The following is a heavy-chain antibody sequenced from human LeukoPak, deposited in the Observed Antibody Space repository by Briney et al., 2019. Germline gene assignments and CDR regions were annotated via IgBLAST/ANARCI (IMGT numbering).Heavy chain of an antibody. CDR2: ISASGGGT. CDR3: AREGAVGGHFDY. Sequence: SGGSLRLSCAASGYTFSSDGMSWVRQAPGKGLEWVSSISASGGGTVYADSVKGRVTISRDNSKNTLYLQMYDLRVEDTAVYYCAREGAVGGHFDYWGQGTLVTVSS. CDR1: GYTFSSDG. D-gene: IGHD1-26*01. J-gene: IGHJ4*02. V-gene: IGHV3-23*01.